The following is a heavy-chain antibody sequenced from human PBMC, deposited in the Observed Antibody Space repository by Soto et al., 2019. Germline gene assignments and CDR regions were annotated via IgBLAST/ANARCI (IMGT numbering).Heavy chain of an antibody. V-gene: IGHV3-21*01. J-gene: IGHJ4*02. CDR3: ARDISEGFY. D-gene: IGHD3-3*02. CDR2: ITSTSNYI. CDR1: GFTFSSYT. Sequence: GGSLRLSCAASGFTFSSYTMNWVCQAPGTGLEWVSSITSTSNYIYYADSVKGRFTISRDNAKNSLYLQMNSLRAEDTAVYYCARDISEGFYWGQGTLVTVSS.